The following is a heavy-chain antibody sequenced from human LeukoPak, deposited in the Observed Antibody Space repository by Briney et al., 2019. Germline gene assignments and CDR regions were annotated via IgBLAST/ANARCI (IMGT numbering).Heavy chain of an antibody. Sequence: SETLSLTCAVYGGSFSGYYWSWIRQPPGKGLEWIGEINHSGSTNYNPSLKSRVTISVDTSKNQFSLKLSSVTAADTAVYYCGRGYGIFDYWGQGTLVTVSS. V-gene: IGHV4-34*01. D-gene: IGHD4-17*01. CDR3: GRGYGIFDY. J-gene: IGHJ4*02. CDR1: GGSFSGYY. CDR2: INHSGST.